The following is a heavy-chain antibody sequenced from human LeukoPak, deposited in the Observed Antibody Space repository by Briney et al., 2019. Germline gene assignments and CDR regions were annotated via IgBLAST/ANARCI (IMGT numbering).Heavy chain of an antibody. CDR1: GFIFSTYT. Sequence: GGSLRLSCSASGFIFSTYTMYWVRQAPGKGLENLSVINGDGRTAYYADSVKGRFTISRDNSKNTLYLQMNSLRAEDTAVYYCARDQNAYGDYEYYFDYWGQGTLVTVSS. V-gene: IGHV3-64*04. CDR2: INGDGRTA. D-gene: IGHD4-17*01. J-gene: IGHJ4*02. CDR3: ARDQNAYGDYEYYFDY.